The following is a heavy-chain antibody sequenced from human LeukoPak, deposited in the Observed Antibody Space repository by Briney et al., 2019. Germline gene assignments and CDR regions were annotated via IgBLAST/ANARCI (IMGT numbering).Heavy chain of an antibody. CDR3: ARRAHEKLAIFDI. CDR2: IYPGDSDT. J-gene: IGHJ3*02. D-gene: IGHD6-6*01. V-gene: IGHV5-51*01. Sequence: GASLQISCKGSGYSFTSYWIGWVRQMPGKGLEWMGNIYPGDSDTRYSPSFQGQVTISADKSISTAYLQWSSLKASDSAMYYCARRAHEKLAIFDIWGQGTMVTVSS. CDR1: GYSFTSYW.